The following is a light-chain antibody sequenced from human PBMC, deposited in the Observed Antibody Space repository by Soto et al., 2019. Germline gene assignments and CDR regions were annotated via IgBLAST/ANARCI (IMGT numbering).Light chain of an antibody. CDR1: QGISSY. J-gene: IGKJ1*01. CDR2: AAS. Sequence: VIWMTQSPSLLSASTGDRVTISCLMSQGISSYLAWYQQKPGKAPELLIYAASTLQSGVPSRFSGSGSGTDCTLTISCLQSEDFATYYCQQYYSFPPTLGQGTKVDIK. V-gene: IGKV1D-8*01. CDR3: QQYYSFPPT.